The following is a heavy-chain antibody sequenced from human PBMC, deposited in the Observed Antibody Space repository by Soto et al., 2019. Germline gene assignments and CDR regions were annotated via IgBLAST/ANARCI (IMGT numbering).Heavy chain of an antibody. CDR3: AREFVMGSGYYRH. V-gene: IGHV3-30-3*01. CDR2: ISYDGSNK. D-gene: IGHD3-22*01. Sequence: GGSLRLSCAASGFTFSSYAMHWVRQAPGKGLEWVAVISYDGSNKYYADSVKGRFTISRDNSKNTLYLQMNSLRAEDTAVYYCAREFVMGSGYYRHWGQGTLVTSPQ. CDR1: GFTFSSYA. J-gene: IGHJ4*02.